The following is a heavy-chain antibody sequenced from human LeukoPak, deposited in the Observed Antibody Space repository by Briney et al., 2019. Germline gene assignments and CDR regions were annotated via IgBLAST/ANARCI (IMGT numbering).Heavy chain of an antibody. CDR2: IIPIFGTA. V-gene: IGHV1-69*13. Sequence: ASVKVSCKASVDTFSSYAISWVRQAPGQGLEWMGGIIPIFGTANYAQKFQGRVTITADESTTTAYMELSSMRCEHTGLYYCAIRRDILLVVALTSEGMDAWGQGTTVTVSS. CDR1: VDTFSSYA. D-gene: IGHD2-15*01. J-gene: IGHJ6*02. CDR3: AIRRDILLVVALTSEGMDA.